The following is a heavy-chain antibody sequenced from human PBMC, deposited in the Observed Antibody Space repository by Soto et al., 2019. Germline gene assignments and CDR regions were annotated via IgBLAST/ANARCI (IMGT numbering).Heavy chain of an antibody. CDR3: ARDYPTSVSSGLYWPPSPINKHGMDV. CDR1: GFTFSSYA. D-gene: IGHD6-19*01. Sequence: GGSLRLSCAASGFTFSSYAMHWVRQAPGKGLEWVAVISYDGSNKYYADSVKGRFTISRDNSKNTLYLQMNSLRAEDTAVYYCARDYPTSVSSGLYWPPSPINKHGMDVWGQGTTVTVSS. J-gene: IGHJ6*02. CDR2: ISYDGSNK. V-gene: IGHV3-30-3*01.